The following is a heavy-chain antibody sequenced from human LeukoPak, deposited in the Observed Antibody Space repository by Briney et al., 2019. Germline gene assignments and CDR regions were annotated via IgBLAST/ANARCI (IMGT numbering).Heavy chain of an antibody. Sequence: ASVTVSCKASGYTFTHHSITWVRQAPGQGLEFMGWISAYNGDTKFAQKFQGRVTMTTDASTSTAYMELRSLTSDDTAVYYCARDFSNTSGFKVMLDYWGQGSLVTVYS. V-gene: IGHV1-18*01. J-gene: IGHJ4*02. CDR2: ISAYNGDT. CDR3: ARDFSNTSGFKVMLDY. CDR1: GYTFTHHS. D-gene: IGHD3-22*01.